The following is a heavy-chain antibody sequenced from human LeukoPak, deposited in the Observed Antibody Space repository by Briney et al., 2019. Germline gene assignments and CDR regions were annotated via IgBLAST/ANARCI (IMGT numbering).Heavy chain of an antibody. CDR2: INHGGST. J-gene: IGHJ4*02. Sequence: SETLSLTCAVYGGSFSGYYWSWIRQPPGKGLEWIGEINHGGSTNYNPSLKSRVTISVDTSKNQFSLKLSSVTAADTAVYYCAREAVAYYDSSGYYNFDYWGQGTLVTVSS. CDR3: AREAVAYYDSSGYYNFDY. D-gene: IGHD3-22*01. V-gene: IGHV4-34*01. CDR1: GGSFSGYY.